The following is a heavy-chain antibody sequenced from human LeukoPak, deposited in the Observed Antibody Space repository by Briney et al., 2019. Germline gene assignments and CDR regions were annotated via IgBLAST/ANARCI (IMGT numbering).Heavy chain of an antibody. J-gene: IGHJ5*02. D-gene: IGHD6-13*01. CDR1: GGSISSGDSY. CDR2: IYYSGAT. Sequence: PSQTLSLTCSVSGGSISSGDSYWSWIRQPPGKGLEWIGYIYYSGATYYNPSLKSRVTISIDASKNQFSLKLSSVTAADTAVYYCARQAGAAAVNWCDPWGQGTLVTVSS. CDR3: ARQAGAAAVNWCDP. V-gene: IGHV4-30-4*01.